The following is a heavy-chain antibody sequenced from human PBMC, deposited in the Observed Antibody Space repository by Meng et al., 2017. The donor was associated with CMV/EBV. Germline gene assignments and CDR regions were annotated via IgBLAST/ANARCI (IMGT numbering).Heavy chain of an antibody. D-gene: IGHD2-2*02. CDR3: ARDHGYCGSTSCYRNLDC. CDR2: ISYDGTDK. CDR1: GFTLNNHA. V-gene: IGHV3-30*04. J-gene: IGHJ4*02. Sequence: GESLKISCAASGFTLNNHAMHWVRQAPGKGLEWVAVISYDGTDKYYGYSGKGRFTISRDNSKNTLYLQMNSLRAEDTAVYYCARDHGYCGSTSCYRNLDCWGQGTLVTVSS.